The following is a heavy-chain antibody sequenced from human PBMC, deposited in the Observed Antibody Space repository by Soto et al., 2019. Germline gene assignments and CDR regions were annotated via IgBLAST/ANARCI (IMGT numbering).Heavy chain of an antibody. J-gene: IGHJ6*02. V-gene: IGHV4-34*01. CDR1: GRSFSGYY. Sequence: SETLSLTCAVYGRSFSGYYWSWIRQPPGKGLEWIGEINHSGSTNYNPSLKSRVTISVDTSKNQFSLKLSSVTAADTAVYYCARGEGGTMVRGVIVGMDVWGQGTTVTVSS. CDR3: ARGEGGTMVRGVIVGMDV. CDR2: INHSGST. D-gene: IGHD3-10*01.